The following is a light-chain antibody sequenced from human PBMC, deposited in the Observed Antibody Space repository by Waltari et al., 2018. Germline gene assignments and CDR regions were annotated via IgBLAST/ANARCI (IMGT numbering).Light chain of an antibody. J-gene: IGLJ3*02. CDR1: DSNIGAGYD. CDR2: GTS. Sequence: HSVLTQPPSVSGAPGQRVTISCAGRDSNIGAGYDIPWYQQVPGTAPKLLMFGTSNRPSGVPDRFSGSKAGTSASLAITGLQADDEADYYCQSYDTNLSDWVFGGGTKLTVL. CDR3: QSYDTNLSDWV. V-gene: IGLV1-40*01.